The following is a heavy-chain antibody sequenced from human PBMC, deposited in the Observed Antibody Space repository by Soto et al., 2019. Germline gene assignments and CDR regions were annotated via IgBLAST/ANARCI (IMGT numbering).Heavy chain of an antibody. J-gene: IGHJ4*02. Sequence: QVQLVESGGGVVQPGRSLRLSCAASGFTFSSYGMHWVRQAPGKGLEWVAVISYDGSNKYYADSVKGRFTISRDNSKNTLYLQMNSLRAEDTALYYCALPFDYWGQGTLVTVSS. CDR3: ALPFDY. CDR2: ISYDGSNK. V-gene: IGHV3-30*03. CDR1: GFTFSSYG.